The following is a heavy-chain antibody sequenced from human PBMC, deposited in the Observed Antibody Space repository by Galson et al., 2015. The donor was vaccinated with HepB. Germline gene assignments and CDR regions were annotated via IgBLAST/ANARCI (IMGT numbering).Heavy chain of an antibody. D-gene: IGHD6-13*01. V-gene: IGHV1-69*02. J-gene: IGHJ4*02. CDR1: GGTFSSYT. CDR3: AHAEGIPAAGTGLDSYYFDY. Sequence: SVKVSCKASGGTFSSYTISWVRQAPGQGLEWMGRIIPILGIANYAQKFQGRVTITADKSTSTAYMELSSLRSEDTAVYYCAHAEGIPAAGTGLDSYYFDYWGQGTLVTVSS. CDR2: IIPILGIA.